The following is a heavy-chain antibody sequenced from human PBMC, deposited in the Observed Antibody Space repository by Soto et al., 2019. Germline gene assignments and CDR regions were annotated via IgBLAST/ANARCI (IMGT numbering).Heavy chain of an antibody. Sequence: SETLSLTCTVSGGSISSGGYYWSWIRQHPGKGLEWIGYIYYSGSTYYNPSLKSRVTLFLDTSKNQFSLNLNSVTAADTAVYYCAREGPPIRAHNPPEYFQHWGQGTPVTVSS. CDR2: IYYSGST. V-gene: IGHV4-31*03. CDR3: AREGPPIRAHNPPEYFQH. J-gene: IGHJ1*01. CDR1: GGSISSGGYY.